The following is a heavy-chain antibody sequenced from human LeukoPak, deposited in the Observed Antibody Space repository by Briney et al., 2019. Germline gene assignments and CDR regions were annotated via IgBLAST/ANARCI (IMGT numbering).Heavy chain of an antibody. CDR1: GSTFGNHA. CDR2: ISYEASNK. V-gene: IGHV3-30*01. D-gene: IGHD2-8*02. CDR3: ARDYLVGCTDTICYPIDY. J-gene: IGHJ4*02. Sequence: GRSLRLSCAASGSTFGNHAMHWVRQAPGMGLEWVAVISYEASNKYYADSVKGRFTISRDNSKNMLYLQMNSLRAEDTAVYYCARDYLVGCTDTICYPIDYWGQGTLVTVSS.